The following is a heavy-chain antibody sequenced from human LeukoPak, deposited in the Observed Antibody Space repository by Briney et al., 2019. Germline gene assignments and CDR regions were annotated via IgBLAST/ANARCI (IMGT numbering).Heavy chain of an antibody. Sequence: SETLSLTCAVSDDSFSSHYWTWIRQPPGKGLEWIGYISYIGRTNYNPSLKSRVTISIDTSKNQFSLKLSSVTAADTAVYYCARDLVTVTKGFDIWGQGTMVSVSS. D-gene: IGHD4-17*01. CDR3: ARDLVTVTKGFDI. V-gene: IGHV4-59*11. J-gene: IGHJ3*02. CDR2: ISYIGRT. CDR1: DDSFSSHY.